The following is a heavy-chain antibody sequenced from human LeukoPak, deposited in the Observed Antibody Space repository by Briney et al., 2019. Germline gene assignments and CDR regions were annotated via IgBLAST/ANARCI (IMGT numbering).Heavy chain of an antibody. D-gene: IGHD3-10*01. Sequence: PGGSLRLSCAASGVTFSSHSMHRVRQAPGKGLVWVSGISNDGTSTTYADSVKGRFTISRDNAKNTLYLQMHSLRAEDTAVYSCARGWFGPDSCGQGTLVTVSS. CDR2: ISNDGTST. V-gene: IGHV3-74*01. J-gene: IGHJ5*01. CDR1: GVTFSSHS. CDR3: ARGWFGPDS.